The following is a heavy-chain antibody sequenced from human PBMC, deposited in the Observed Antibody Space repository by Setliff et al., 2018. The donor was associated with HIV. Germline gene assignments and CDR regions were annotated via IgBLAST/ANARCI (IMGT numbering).Heavy chain of an antibody. CDR3: AGIVGATMGAFNF. CDR1: GGSISNNSYY. CDR2: LFYNGST. Sequence: SETLSLTCTVSGGSISNNSYYWGWVRQPPGKGLELIGNLFYNGSTNYNPSLRSRVTISVDTSKNQFSLKLSSVTAADTAVYYCAGIVGATMGAFNFWGQGTMVTVSS. V-gene: IGHV4-39*01. J-gene: IGHJ3*01. D-gene: IGHD1-26*01.